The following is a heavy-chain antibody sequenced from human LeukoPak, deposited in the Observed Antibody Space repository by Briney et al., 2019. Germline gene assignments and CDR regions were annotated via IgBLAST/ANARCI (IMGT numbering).Heavy chain of an antibody. CDR1: GSSFTSYW. D-gene: IGHD2-8*01. V-gene: IGHV5-51*01. J-gene: IGHJ5*02. CDR3: ARQLMVYAIIGWFDP. Sequence: GESLQISCQGSGSSFTSYWIGWVRQLPGKGLEWMGIIYPGDSDTRYSPSFQGQVTITADKSISTAYLQWSSLKASDTAMYYCARQLMVYAIIGWFDPWGQGTLVTVSS. CDR2: IYPGDSDT.